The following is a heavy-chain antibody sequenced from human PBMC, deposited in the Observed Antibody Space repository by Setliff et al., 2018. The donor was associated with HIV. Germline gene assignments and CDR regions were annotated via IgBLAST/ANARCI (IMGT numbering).Heavy chain of an antibody. J-gene: IGHJ5*02. D-gene: IGHD6-6*01. CDR2: IYYIGNT. V-gene: IGHV4-31*03. CDR1: GGSISSGSYY. Sequence: PSETLSLTCTVSGGSISSGSYYWSWIRQHPGKGLDWIGNIYYIGNTDYNPSLKSRVTISIDTSKNQFSLKLSSVTAADTAVYYCARAEYSSSSDWFAPWGQGALVTVSS. CDR3: ARAEYSSSSDWFAP.